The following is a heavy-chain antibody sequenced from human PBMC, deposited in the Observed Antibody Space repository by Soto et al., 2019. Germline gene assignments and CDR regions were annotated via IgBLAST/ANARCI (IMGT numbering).Heavy chain of an antibody. V-gene: IGHV1-8*01. CDR1: GYTFTNYD. D-gene: IGHD7-27*01. Sequence: QVQLVQSGAEVKEPGASVKVSCKTSGYTFTNYDINWVRQTTGQGLEWLGCMSPKSDYADYAQKFQGRVTMTRDTSVNTFYMELTSLTSDDTALYYCARGVDAGVDYWGQGTPVSVSS. J-gene: IGHJ4*02. CDR2: MSPKSDYA. CDR3: ARGVDAGVDY.